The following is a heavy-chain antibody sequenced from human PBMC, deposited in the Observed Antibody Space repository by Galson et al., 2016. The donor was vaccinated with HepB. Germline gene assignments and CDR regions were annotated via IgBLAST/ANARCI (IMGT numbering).Heavy chain of an antibody. V-gene: IGHV3-23*01. Sequence: SLRLSCAASGFSFSNSGMSWVRQAPGRGLEWVSGITRSGDAPHYADFVKGRFTISRDNSKNTLYLSMNNLTAGDTAIYYCGKHGGFVYWGQGALVTVSS. CDR1: GFSFSNSG. CDR2: ITRSGDAP. J-gene: IGHJ4*02. D-gene: IGHD3-16*01. CDR3: GKHGGFVY.